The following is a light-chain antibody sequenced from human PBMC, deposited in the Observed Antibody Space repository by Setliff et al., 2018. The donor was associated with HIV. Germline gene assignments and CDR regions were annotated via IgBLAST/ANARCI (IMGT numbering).Light chain of an antibody. CDR3: QQYGSSVYT. V-gene: IGKV3-20*01. CDR2: GAS. J-gene: IGKJ2*01. Sequence: EIVLTQSPGTLSLSPGERATLSCRASQSVSNSYLAWYQQKSGQPPRLLFYGASSRATGIPVRFSGSGSGTDFTLTISRLEPEDFAVYYCQQYGSSVYTFGQGTKVDIK. CDR1: QSVSNSY.